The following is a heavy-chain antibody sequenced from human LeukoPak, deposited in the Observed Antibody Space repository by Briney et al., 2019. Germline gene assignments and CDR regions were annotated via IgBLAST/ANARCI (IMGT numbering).Heavy chain of an antibody. CDR1: GGSFRGYY. J-gene: IGHJ4*02. Sequence: ETLSLTCAVYGGSFRGYYWSWIRQAPGKGLQWVANIKQDGSDKYYVDSMKGRLTISRDNAKNSLYLQINSLRADNTAFYYCAREGTGTFDQWGQGTLVTVSS. V-gene: IGHV3-7*04. CDR3: AREGTGTFDQ. CDR2: IKQDGSDK. D-gene: IGHD1-1*01.